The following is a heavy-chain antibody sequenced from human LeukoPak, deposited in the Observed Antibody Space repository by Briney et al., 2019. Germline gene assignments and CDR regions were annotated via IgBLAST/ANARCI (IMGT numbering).Heavy chain of an antibody. CDR1: GYTFTSYY. CDR3: ARDSHLVRGVGMDV. V-gene: IGHV1-46*01. D-gene: IGHD3-10*01. J-gene: IGHJ6*02. CDR2: INPVGGST. Sequence: ASVKVSCKASGYTFTSYYMHWVRQAPGQGLEWMGIINPVGGSTIYAQKFQGRVTMTRDTSTSTVSLDLSSLRSADTAVYYCARDSHLVRGVGMDVWGQGTTVTVSS.